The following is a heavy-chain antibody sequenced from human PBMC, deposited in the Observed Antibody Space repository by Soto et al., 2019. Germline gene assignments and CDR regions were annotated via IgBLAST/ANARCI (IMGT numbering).Heavy chain of an antibody. J-gene: IGHJ4*02. D-gene: IGHD5-12*01. V-gene: IGHV4-31*03. Sequence: SETLSLTCTVSGGSISSGGYYWSWIHHHPGKGLEWIGYIYYSGSTYYNPSLKSRVTISVDTSKNHFSLKLSSVTAADTAVYYCARDGGYETIPNYHFESWGKGNMVTVSS. CDR1: GGSISSGGYY. CDR3: ARDGGYETIPNYHFES. CDR2: IYYSGST.